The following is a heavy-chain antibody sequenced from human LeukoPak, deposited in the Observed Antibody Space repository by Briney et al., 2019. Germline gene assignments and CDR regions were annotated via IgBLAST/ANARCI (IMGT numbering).Heavy chain of an antibody. CDR2: IYPGDSYT. J-gene: IGHJ4*02. D-gene: IGHD6-13*01. CDR3: ARSRSSWSPIDY. CDR1: GYIFTSYW. Sequence: GESLKISWKGSGYIFTSYWIGWVRQLPGKGVGWMGIIYPGDSYTRFSPSLQGQVIISVDKSISTAYVQWSGLKASDTAMYFCARSRSSWSPIDYWGQGTLVTVSS. V-gene: IGHV5-51*01.